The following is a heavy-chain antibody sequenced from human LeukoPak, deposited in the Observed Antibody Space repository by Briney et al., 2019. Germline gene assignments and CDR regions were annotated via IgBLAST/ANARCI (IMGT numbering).Heavy chain of an antibody. J-gene: IGHJ3*02. CDR3: ARVLRITIFGVVPDGAFDI. CDR2: IYYSGST. V-gene: IGHV4-59*01. D-gene: IGHD3-3*01. Sequence: SETLSLTCTVSGGSITSYYWSWIRQPPGKGLEWIGYIYYSGSTNYNPSLKSRDTISVDTSKNQFSLKLRSVTAADTAVYYCARVLRITIFGVVPDGAFDIWGQGTMVTVSS. CDR1: GGSITSYY.